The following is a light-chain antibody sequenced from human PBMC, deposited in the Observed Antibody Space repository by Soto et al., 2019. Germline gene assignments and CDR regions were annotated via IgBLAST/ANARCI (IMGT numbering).Light chain of an antibody. CDR2: NNN. Sequence: QSVLTQPPSASGTPGQTVTISCSGSSSNIGSEYVYWYQQFPGTAPRLLIYNNNRRPSGVPDRFSGSKSGTSASLAISGLRSEDEADYYCSSYSSSGTLQVFGTGTKLTVL. V-gene: IGLV1-47*01. CDR1: SSNIGSEY. J-gene: IGLJ1*01. CDR3: SSYSSSGTLQV.